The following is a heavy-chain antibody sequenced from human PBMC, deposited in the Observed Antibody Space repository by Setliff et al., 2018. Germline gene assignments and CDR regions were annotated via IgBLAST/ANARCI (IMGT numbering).Heavy chain of an antibody. CDR2: VYYSGLD. CDR3: ARGITPTTRPGYYYMDV. J-gene: IGHJ6*03. CDR1: GDSISGRF. Sequence: PSETLSLTCTVSGDSISGRFWNWIRQTPDKGLEWIGRVYYSGLDDLNPSLQSRLTISVDTSKKQFSLSLTSVTAADTAKYYCARGITPTTRPGYYYMDVWGKGTTVTVSS. D-gene: IGHD3-16*01. V-gene: IGHV4-59*11.